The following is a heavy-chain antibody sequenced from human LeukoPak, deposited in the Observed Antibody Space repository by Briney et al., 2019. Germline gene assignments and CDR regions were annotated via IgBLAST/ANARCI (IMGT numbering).Heavy chain of an antibody. J-gene: IGHJ4*02. Sequence: GGSLRLSCAASGFTVSSNYMSWVRQAPGKGLEWVSVIYSGGSTYYADSVKGRFTISRDNSKNTLYLQMNSLRAGDTAVYYCARSIVPLGYFDYWGQGTLVTASS. CDR1: GFTVSSNY. V-gene: IGHV3-66*02. CDR3: ARSIVPLGYFDY. D-gene: IGHD2-2*01. CDR2: IYSGGST.